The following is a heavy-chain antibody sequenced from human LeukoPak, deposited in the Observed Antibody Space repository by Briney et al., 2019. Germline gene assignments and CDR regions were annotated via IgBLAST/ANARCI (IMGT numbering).Heavy chain of an antibody. CDR3: AKDPIRRAGYSSSWYPRNWFDP. CDR2: ISWNSGSI. J-gene: IGHJ5*02. V-gene: IGHV3-9*01. Sequence: PGGSLRLSCAASGFTFSSHGMHWVRQAPGKGLEWVSGISWNSGSIGYADSVKGRFTISRDNAKNSLYLQMNSLRAEDTALYYCAKDPIRRAGYSSSWYPRNWFDPWGQGTLVTVSS. CDR1: GFTFSSHG. D-gene: IGHD6-13*01.